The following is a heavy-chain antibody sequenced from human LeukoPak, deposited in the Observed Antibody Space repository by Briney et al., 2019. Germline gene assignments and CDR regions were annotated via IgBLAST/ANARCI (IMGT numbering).Heavy chain of an antibody. CDR1: GFTFSSYW. Sequence: SGGSLRLSCAASGFTFSSYWMSWVRQAPGKGLEWVANIEQDGSEKYYVDSVKGRFTISRDNAKNSLYLQMNSLRAEDTAVYYCARDERLLWFGELFDNWFDPWGQGTLVTVSS. CDR2: IEQDGSEK. J-gene: IGHJ5*02. CDR3: ARDERLLWFGELFDNWFDP. D-gene: IGHD3-10*01. V-gene: IGHV3-7*01.